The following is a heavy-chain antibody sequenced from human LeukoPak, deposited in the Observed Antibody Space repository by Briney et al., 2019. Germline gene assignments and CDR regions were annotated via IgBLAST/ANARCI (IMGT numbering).Heavy chain of an antibody. CDR1: GFTFSSYA. Sequence: GGSLRLSCAASGFTFSSYAMHWVRQAPGKGLEWVAVVSYDGSNKYYADSVKGRFTISRDNSKNTLYLQMNSLRAEDTAVYYCARSGMGELGRSLDYWGQGTLVTVSS. V-gene: IGHV3-30-3*01. J-gene: IGHJ4*02. CDR2: VSYDGSNK. D-gene: IGHD3-16*01. CDR3: ARSGMGELGRSLDY.